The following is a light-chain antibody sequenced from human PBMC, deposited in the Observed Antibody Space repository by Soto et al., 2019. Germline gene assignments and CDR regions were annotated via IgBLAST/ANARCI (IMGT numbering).Light chain of an antibody. CDR1: SSDVGAYNF. J-gene: IGLJ2*01. CDR3: SSYAGSHVV. Sequence: QSALTQPASVSGSPGQSITISCTGTSSDVGAYNFVSWHQQHPGKAPKLMIYEVSKRPSGVPDRFSGSKSGNTASLTVSGLQAEDEGDYYCSSYAGSHVVFGGGTKLTVL. V-gene: IGLV2-8*01. CDR2: EVS.